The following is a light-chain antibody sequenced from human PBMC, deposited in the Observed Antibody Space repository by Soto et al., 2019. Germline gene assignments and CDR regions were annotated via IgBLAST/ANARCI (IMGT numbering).Light chain of an antibody. CDR3: QKYNSWPPIT. CDR1: QSIGDN. Sequence: DIQMTQSPSSLSASVGDRVTITCRASQSIGDNLNWYQQKPGTAPNLLIYAASTLQSGVPSRFSGSGSGTDFTLTISSLQSEDFAVYYCQKYNSWPPITFGQGTRLEIK. CDR2: AAS. J-gene: IGKJ5*01. V-gene: IGKV1-39*01.